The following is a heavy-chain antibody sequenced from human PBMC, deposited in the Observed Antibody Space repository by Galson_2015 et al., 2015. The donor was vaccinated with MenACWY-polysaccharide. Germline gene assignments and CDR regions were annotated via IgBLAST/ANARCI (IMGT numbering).Heavy chain of an antibody. J-gene: IGHJ2*01. Sequence: SLRLSCAASGFTFSRYWMHWVRQAPGKGLVWVSRINSDGSSTSYADSVKGRFTISRDNAKNTLYLQKNSLRAEDTAVYYCAKMGGGYRTYWYFDLWGRGTLVTVSS. CDR1: GFTFSRYW. CDR3: AKMGGGYRTYWYFDL. D-gene: IGHD5-12*01. CDR2: INSDGSST. V-gene: IGHV3-74*01.